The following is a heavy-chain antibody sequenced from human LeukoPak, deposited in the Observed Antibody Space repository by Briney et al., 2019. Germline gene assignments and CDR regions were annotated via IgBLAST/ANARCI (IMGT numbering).Heavy chain of an antibody. V-gene: IGHV3-30-3*01. CDR1: GFTFSSYA. Sequence: PGRSLRLSCAASGFTFSSYAMHWVRQAPGKGLEWVAVISYDGSNKYYADSVKGRFTISRDNSKNTLYLQMNSLRAEDTAVYYCARRGRGSSGYYVSYFDYWGQGTLVTVSS. J-gene: IGHJ4*02. D-gene: IGHD3-22*01. CDR2: ISYDGSNK. CDR3: ARRGRGSSGYYVSYFDY.